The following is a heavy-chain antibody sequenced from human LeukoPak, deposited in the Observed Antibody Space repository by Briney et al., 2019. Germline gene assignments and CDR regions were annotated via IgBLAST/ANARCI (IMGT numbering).Heavy chain of an antibody. D-gene: IGHD6-19*01. CDR2: IYPGDSDT. Sequence: GESLKISCKGSGYSFTSYWIGWVRQMPGKGLGWMGIIYPGDSDTRYSPSFQGQVTISADKSISTAYLQWSSLKASDTAMYYCARAIAVSGRYYYYYMDVWGKGTTVTVSS. CDR3: ARAIAVSGRYYYYYMDV. J-gene: IGHJ6*03. V-gene: IGHV5-51*01. CDR1: GYSFTSYW.